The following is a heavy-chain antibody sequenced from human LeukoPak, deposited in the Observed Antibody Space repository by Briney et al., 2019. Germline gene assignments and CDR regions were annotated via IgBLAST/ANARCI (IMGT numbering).Heavy chain of an antibody. Sequence: GGSLRLSCAASGFTFSTYTMNWVRQAPGKGLEWVSSISTGSTYTYYADSVRVRFTISRDNADNSLYLQMSSLRGEDTAVYYCARETVVTATQGAFDIWGQGTMVAVSS. V-gene: IGHV3-21*01. D-gene: IGHD2-21*02. J-gene: IGHJ3*02. CDR2: ISTGSTYT. CDR3: ARETVVTATQGAFDI. CDR1: GFTFSTYT.